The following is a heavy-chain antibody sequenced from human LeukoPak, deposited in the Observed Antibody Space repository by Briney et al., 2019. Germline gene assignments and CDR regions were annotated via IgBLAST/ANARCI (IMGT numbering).Heavy chain of an antibody. CDR1: GYTFTSYD. J-gene: IGHJ4*02. Sequence: ASVKVSSKASGYTFTSYDINWVRQATGQGLEWMGWMNPNSGNTGYAQKFQDRVTMTRNTSISTAYMELSSLRSEDTAVYYCARESYDILTGYYDWGQGTLVTVSS. CDR3: ARESYDILTGYYD. V-gene: IGHV1-8*01. D-gene: IGHD3-9*01. CDR2: MNPNSGNT.